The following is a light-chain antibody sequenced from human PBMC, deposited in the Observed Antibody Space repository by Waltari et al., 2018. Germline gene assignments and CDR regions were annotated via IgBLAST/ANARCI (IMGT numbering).Light chain of an antibody. V-gene: IGKV3-15*01. CDR2: GAY. J-gene: IGKJ2*01. CDR1: QSVSSN. CDR3: QQYNNWPPYT. Sequence: EIVMTQSPATLSVSPGDTASLSCRASQSVSSNLAWYQQKPGQAPRLLISGAYTRATGIPARFSGSGSGTEFTLTISSLQSEDFAVYYCQQYNNWPPYTFGQGTKLEIK.